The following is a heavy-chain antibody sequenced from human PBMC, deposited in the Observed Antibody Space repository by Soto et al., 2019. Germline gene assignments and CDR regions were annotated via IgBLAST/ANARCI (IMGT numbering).Heavy chain of an antibody. CDR3: ARAYGSGSYYYYYMDV. J-gene: IGHJ6*03. CDR1: GFTFSSYD. CDR2: IGTAGDT. V-gene: IGHV3-13*01. D-gene: IGHD3-10*01. Sequence: GGSLRLSCAASGFTFSSYDMHWVRQATGKGLEWVSAIGTAGDTYYPGSVKGRFTISRENAKNSLYLQMNSLRAGDTAVYYCARAYGSGSYYYYYMDVWGKGTTVTISS.